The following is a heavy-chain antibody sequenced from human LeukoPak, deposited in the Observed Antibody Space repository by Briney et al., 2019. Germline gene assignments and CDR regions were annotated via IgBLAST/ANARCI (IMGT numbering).Heavy chain of an antibody. V-gene: IGHV1-46*01. CDR1: GYTFTSYY. CDR2: INPSGGST. D-gene: IGHD2-2*01. CDR3: ARGRPVPAAMGWYFDL. J-gene: IGHJ2*01. Sequence: ASVKVSCKASGYTFTSYYMHWVRQAPGQGLEWMGIINPSGGSTSYAQKFQGRVTMTRDMSTSTVYMELSSQRSEDTAVYYCARGRPVPAAMGWYFDLWGRGTLVTVSS.